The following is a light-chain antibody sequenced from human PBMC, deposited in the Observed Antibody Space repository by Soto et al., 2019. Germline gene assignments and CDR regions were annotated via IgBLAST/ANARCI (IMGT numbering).Light chain of an antibody. CDR3: QQFDTSPYT. CDR2: GAS. Sequence: EIVLTQSPGTLSLSPGERATLSCRASQSVSRYLVWYQQKPGQAPRLLIYGASSRASGIPDRFSGSGSGTDFTLTINRLGPEDSAVYYCQQFDTSPYTFGQGTKLEIK. CDR1: QSVSRY. J-gene: IGKJ2*01. V-gene: IGKV3-20*01.